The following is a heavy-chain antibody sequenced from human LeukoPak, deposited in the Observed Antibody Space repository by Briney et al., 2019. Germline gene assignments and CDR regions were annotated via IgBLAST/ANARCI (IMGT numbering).Heavy chain of an antibody. Sequence: SQTLSLTCTVSGGSISSGSYYWGWIRQPAGKGLEWIGRIYTSGSTNYNPSLKSRVTISVDTSKNQFSLKLSSVTAADTAVYYCARAPFQYCSGGSCYSGYFDYWGQGTLVTVSS. D-gene: IGHD2-15*01. CDR3: ARAPFQYCSGGSCYSGYFDY. J-gene: IGHJ4*02. CDR1: GGSISSGSYY. V-gene: IGHV4-61*02. CDR2: IYTSGST.